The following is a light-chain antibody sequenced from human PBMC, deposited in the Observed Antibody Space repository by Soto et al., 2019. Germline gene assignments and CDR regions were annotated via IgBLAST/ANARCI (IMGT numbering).Light chain of an antibody. J-gene: IGLJ3*02. CDR3: ETWNSNTHV. CDR1: SGHSSYI. CDR2: LKSSGRY. V-gene: IGLV4-60*02. Sequence: QSVLTQSSSASASLGSSVKLTCTLSSGHSSYIIAWHQQQPGKAPRDLMKLKSSGRYNKGSGLPDGFSGSRSGADRYLTISTLQFDDEADYYCETWNSNTHVFGGGTKLTVL.